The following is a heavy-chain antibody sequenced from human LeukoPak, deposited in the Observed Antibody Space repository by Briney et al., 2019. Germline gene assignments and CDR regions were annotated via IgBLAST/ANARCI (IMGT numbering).Heavy chain of an antibody. Sequence: SETLSLTCTVSGGSISSYYWSWIRQPPGKGLEWIGYIYYSGSTNYNPSLKSRVTISVDTSKNQFSLKLSSVTASDTSVYYCNRWSAQTAPAPQSCATESADTTKKPLFQRMSAVAAAGPGVYCGGGGGGYYYEYYFDYWGQGTLVTVSS. D-gene: IGHD3-10*01. J-gene: IGHJ4*02. CDR2: IYYSGST. V-gene: IGHV4-59*01. CDR3: NRWSAQTAPAPQSCATESADTTKKPLFQRMSAVAAAGPGVYCGGGGGGYYYEYYFDY. CDR1: GGSISSYY.